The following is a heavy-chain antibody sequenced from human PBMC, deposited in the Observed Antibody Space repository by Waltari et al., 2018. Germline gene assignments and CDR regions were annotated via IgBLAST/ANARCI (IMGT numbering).Heavy chain of an antibody. CDR3: ATDPSYYCSGTYWAGWFDP. V-gene: IGHV4-38-2*02. D-gene: IGHD3-10*01. J-gene: IGHJ5*02. CDR1: GYSITSTYY. Sequence: QVQLQESGPGLVKPSETLSLTCTVAGYSITSTYYWGWIRQSPGKGLEGIGSIFHRWSTDYNQSLKRRVTISVDTSKNQFSMKLSSVTAADTAVYYCATDPSYYCSGTYWAGWFDPGGQGTLVTVSS. CDR2: IFHRWST.